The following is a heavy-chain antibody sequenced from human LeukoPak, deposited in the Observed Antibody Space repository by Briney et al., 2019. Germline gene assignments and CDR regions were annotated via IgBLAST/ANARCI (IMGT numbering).Heavy chain of an antibody. Sequence: PGGSLRLSCAASGFTFSSYAMSWVRQAPGKGLEWVAVISYDGSNKYYADSVKGRFTISRDNSKNTLYLQMNSLRAEDTAVYYCARETVVVITGFDYWGQGTLVTVSS. CDR1: GFTFSSYA. J-gene: IGHJ4*02. CDR3: ARETVVVITGFDY. CDR2: ISYDGSNK. D-gene: IGHD3-22*01. V-gene: IGHV3-30-3*01.